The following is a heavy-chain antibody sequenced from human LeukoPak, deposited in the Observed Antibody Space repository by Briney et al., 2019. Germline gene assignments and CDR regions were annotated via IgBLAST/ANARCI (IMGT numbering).Heavy chain of an antibody. CDR3: AKSRRPIVVRGVMGMDV. D-gene: IGHD3-10*01. J-gene: IGHJ6*02. Sequence: GGSLRLSCAASGFTFSSYGMHWVRQAPGKGLEWVAVISYDGSNKYYADSVKGRFTISRDNSKNTLYLQMNSLRAEDTAVYYCAKSRRPIVVRGVMGMDVWGQGTTVTVSS. V-gene: IGHV3-30*18. CDR1: GFTFSSYG. CDR2: ISYDGSNK.